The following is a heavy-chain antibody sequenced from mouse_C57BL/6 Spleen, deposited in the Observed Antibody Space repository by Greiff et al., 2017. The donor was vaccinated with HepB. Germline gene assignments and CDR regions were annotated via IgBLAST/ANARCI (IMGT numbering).Heavy chain of an antibody. J-gene: IGHJ4*01. CDR2: ISSGSSTI. CDR1: GFTFSDYG. D-gene: IGHD1-1*01. CDR3: ARSITTVVAYYYAMDY. V-gene: IGHV5-17*01. Sequence: EVQLQESGGGLVKPGGSLKLSCAASGFTFSDYGMHWVRQAPEKGLEWVAYISSGSSTIYYADTVKGRFTISRDNAKNTLFLQMTSLRSEDTAMYYCARSITTVVAYYYAMDYWGQGTSVTVSS.